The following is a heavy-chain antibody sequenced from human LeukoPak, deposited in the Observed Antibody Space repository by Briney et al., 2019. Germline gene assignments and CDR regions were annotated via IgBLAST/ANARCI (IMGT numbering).Heavy chain of an antibody. V-gene: IGHV3-33*06. CDR1: GFTFSSYG. CDR2: IWYDGSNK. CDR3: AKSAQYYYYYMDV. J-gene: IGHJ6*03. Sequence: PGGSLSLSCAASGFTFSSYGMHWVRQAPGKGLEWVAVIWYDGSNKYYADSVKGRFTISRDNSKNTLYLQMNSLRAEDTAVYYCAKSAQYYYYYMDVWGKGTTVTVSS.